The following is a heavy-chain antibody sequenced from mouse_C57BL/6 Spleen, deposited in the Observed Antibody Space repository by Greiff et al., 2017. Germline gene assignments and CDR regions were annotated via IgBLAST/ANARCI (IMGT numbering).Heavy chain of an antibody. D-gene: IGHD3-1*01. CDR3: AISGVSFFAY. CDR2: ISDGGSYT. CDR1: GFTFSSYA. Sequence: EVKLVESGGGLVKPGGSLKLSCAASGFTFSSYAMSWVRQTPEKRLEWVATISDGGSYTYYPDNVKGRFTISRDNAKNNLYLQMSHLKSEDTAMYYCAISGVSFFAYWGQGTLVTVSA. V-gene: IGHV5-4*03. J-gene: IGHJ3*01.